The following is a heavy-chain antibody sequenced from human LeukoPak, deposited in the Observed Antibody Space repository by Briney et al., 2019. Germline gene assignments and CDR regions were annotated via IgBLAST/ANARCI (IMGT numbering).Heavy chain of an antibody. Sequence: ASVKVSCKASGYTFTSNYIHWVRQAPGQGLEWMGMIYPRDGSTSYAQKFQGRVAVTRDTSTGTVHMELSGLRSEDTAVYYCARDQEGFDYWGQGTLVTVSS. CDR2: IYPRDGST. J-gene: IGHJ4*02. CDR1: GYTFTSNY. V-gene: IGHV1-46*01. CDR3: ARDQEGFDY.